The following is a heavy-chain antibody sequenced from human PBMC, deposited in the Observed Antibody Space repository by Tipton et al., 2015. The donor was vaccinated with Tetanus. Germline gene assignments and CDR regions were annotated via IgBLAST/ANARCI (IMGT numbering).Heavy chain of an antibody. Sequence: QVQLVQSGGGAVKPGGSLRLSCAASGFALGDYYMSWIRQAPGKGLEWISYSSSRGTTTYYTDSVRGRFTISRDNAKNSLYLLLNSLRADDTAVYFCARGLPREPFYLDYWGQGKQVTVSS. J-gene: IGHJ4*02. CDR1: GFALGDYY. CDR2: SSSRGTTT. D-gene: IGHD1-26*01. V-gene: IGHV3-11*01. CDR3: ARGLPREPFYLDY.